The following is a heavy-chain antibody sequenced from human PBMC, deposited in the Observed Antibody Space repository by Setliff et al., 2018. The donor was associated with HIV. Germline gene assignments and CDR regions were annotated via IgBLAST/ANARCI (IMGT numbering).Heavy chain of an antibody. CDR3: ARQGLVLVPASIDWRLPPSPIDY. CDR1: GGSISSNNYY. Sequence: SETLSLTCTVSGGSISSNNYYWGWIRQPPGKVLEWIASIYYSGSTYYNPSLKSRITISVNTSKNQFSLRLSSVTAADTAVYYCARQGLVLVPASIDWRLPPSPIDYWGQGALVTVSS. J-gene: IGHJ4*02. CDR2: IYYSGST. V-gene: IGHV4-39*01. D-gene: IGHD2-2*01.